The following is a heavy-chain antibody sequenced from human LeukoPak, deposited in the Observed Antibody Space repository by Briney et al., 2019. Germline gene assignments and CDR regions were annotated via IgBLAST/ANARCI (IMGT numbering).Heavy chain of an antibody. CDR3: ARDVIYYGSGSQGYYFDY. D-gene: IGHD3-10*01. CDR1: GYTFTSYG. CDR2: ISAYNGNT. V-gene: IGHV1-18*01. Sequence: ASVKVSCKASGYTFTSYGISWVRQAPGQGLEWMGWISAYNGNTNYAQKLQGRVTMTTDTSTSTAYMELRSLRSDDTAVYYCARDVIYYGSGSQGYYFDYWGQGTLVTASS. J-gene: IGHJ4*02.